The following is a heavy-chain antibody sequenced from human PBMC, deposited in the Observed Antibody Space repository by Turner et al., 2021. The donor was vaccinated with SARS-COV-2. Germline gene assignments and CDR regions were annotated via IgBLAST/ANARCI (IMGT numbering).Heavy chain of an antibody. V-gene: IGHV4-39*01. D-gene: IGHD1-26*01. CDR1: SGSIRTTTFY. Sequence: QLQLQESGPGLLRPSETLSLTCTVSSGSIRTTTFYWGWHRRPPGKGLEWIGSVHYTGSSYYNPSRKSRVTVSIDTPKNQFSLKLSSVTAADTDMYYCARGGWSDYVESTPFDIWGQGTVVTISS. CDR3: ARGGWSDYVESTPFDI. J-gene: IGHJ3*02. CDR2: VHYTGSS.